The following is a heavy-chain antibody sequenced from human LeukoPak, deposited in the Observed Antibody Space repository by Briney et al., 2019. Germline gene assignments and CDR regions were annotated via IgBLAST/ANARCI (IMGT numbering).Heavy chain of an antibody. V-gene: IGHV3-23*01. J-gene: IGHJ4*02. D-gene: IGHD6-13*01. Sequence: PGGSLRLSCAASGFTFSSYAMSWVRQAPGKGLEWVSAISGSGGSTYYADSVKGRFTISRDNSKNTLYLQMNSLRAEDTAVYYCAKRTRSGSSWYLEDFDYWGQGTLVTVSS. CDR3: AKRTRSGSSWYLEDFDY. CDR2: ISGSGGST. CDR1: GFTFSSYA.